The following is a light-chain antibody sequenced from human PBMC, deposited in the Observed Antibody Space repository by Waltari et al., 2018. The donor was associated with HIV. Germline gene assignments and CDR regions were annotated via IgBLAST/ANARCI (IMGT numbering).Light chain of an antibody. CDR3: CSYAGTSTYV. Sequence: QSALTQPASVSGSPGQSITISCTGNSSDVASYNLVSWYQHHPGKAPKVMIYAVTKRPSGVSDRFSGSKSGNTASLTISGLQAEDEADYYCCSYAGTSTYVFGTGTKVTVL. J-gene: IGLJ1*01. CDR2: AVT. CDR1: SSDVASYNL. V-gene: IGLV2-23*02.